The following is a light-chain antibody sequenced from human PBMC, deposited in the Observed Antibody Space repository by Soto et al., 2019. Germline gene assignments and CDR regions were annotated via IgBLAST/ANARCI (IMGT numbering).Light chain of an antibody. V-gene: IGLV1-44*01. CDR2: NSN. Sequence: QAVVTQPPSASGTPGQRVTISCSGSSSNIGSNTVNWYQQLPGTAPKLLIYNSNQRPSGVPDRFSGSQSGTSASLAISGLQSEDEADYYCAAWDDSLNAVVFGGGTKLTVL. J-gene: IGLJ2*01. CDR3: AAWDDSLNAVV. CDR1: SSNIGSNT.